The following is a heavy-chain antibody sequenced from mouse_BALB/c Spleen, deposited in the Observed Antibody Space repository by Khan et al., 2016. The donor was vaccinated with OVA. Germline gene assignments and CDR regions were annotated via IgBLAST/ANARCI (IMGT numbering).Heavy chain of an antibody. J-gene: IGHJ2*01. CDR3: ARRTTATNFDY. D-gene: IGHD1-2*01. CDR1: GFTFSSYG. V-gene: IGHV5-6*01. CDR2: ISSIGSYT. Sequence: EVELVESGGDLVKPGGSLKLSCAASGFTFSSYGMSWVRQTPDKRLEWVATISSIGSYTYYPDSVKGRFTISRDNGKNTLYLQMSSLKSEDTAISYCARRTTATNFDYWGQGTTLTVSS.